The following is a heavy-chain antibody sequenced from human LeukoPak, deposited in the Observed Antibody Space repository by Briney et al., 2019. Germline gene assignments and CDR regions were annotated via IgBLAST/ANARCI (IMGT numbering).Heavy chain of an antibody. J-gene: IGHJ4*02. CDR2: ISYDGSNK. CDR3: AQSPLEYYFDY. CDR1: GFTFSSYA. V-gene: IGHV3-30-3*01. Sequence: GGSLRLSCAASGFTFSSYAMHWVRQAPGKGLEWVAVISYDGSNKYYADSVKGRFTISRDNSKNTLYLQMNSLRAEDTAVYYCAQSPLEYYFDYWGQGTLVTVSS.